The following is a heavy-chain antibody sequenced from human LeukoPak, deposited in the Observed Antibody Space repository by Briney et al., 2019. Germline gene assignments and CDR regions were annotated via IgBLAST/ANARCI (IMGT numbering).Heavy chain of an antibody. J-gene: IGHJ4*02. V-gene: IGHV4-59*01. Sequence: PSETLSLTCTVSGGSISGYFWSWIRQPPGKGLEWIGYIHASGSTNQSPSLKSRVTISVDTSKNQFSLKLTSVTAADTAVYYCARSGWYDYWGQGTLVTVSS. D-gene: IGHD6-19*01. CDR2: IHASGST. CDR1: GGSISGYF. CDR3: ARSGWYDY.